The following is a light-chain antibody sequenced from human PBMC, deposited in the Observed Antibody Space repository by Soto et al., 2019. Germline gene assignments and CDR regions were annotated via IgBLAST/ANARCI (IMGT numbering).Light chain of an antibody. CDR2: LGS. CDR3: MQALQSRWT. J-gene: IGKJ1*01. Sequence: DIVMTQSPLSLPVTPGEPSSISCRSSHSLLHSNGYNYLDWYLQKPGQSPQLLIYLGSNRASGVPDRFSGSGSGKDFTLKISRVEAEDVGVYYCMQALQSRWTFGQGTKVEIK. CDR1: HSLLHSNGYNY. V-gene: IGKV2-28*01.